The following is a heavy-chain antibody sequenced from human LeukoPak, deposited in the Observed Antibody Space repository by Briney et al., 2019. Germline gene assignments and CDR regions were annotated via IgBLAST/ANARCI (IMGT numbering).Heavy chain of an antibody. CDR1: GFTFSSYA. CDR3: AKAHSSGLYVIFDY. Sequence: GGSLRLSCAASGFTFSSYAMNWVRQAPGTGLEWVSVISGSGSSTYYADSVKGRFTISRDNSKNTLYLQTNSLRAEDAALYYCAKAHSSGLYVIFDYWGQGTLVTVSS. CDR2: ISGSGSST. J-gene: IGHJ4*02. V-gene: IGHV3-23*01. D-gene: IGHD6-19*01.